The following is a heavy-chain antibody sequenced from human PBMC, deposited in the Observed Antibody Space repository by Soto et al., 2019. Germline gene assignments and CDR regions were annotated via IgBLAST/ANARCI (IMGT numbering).Heavy chain of an antibody. J-gene: IGHJ6*02. CDR3: ASIGAIAAAGTSEYYYGMDV. Sequence: GESLKISCKGSGYSFTSYWISWVRQMPGKGLEWMGRIDPSDSYTNYSPSFQGHVTISADKSISTAYLQWSSLKASDTAMYYCASIGAIAAAGTSEYYYGMDVWGQGTTVTVS. CDR1: GYSFTSYW. V-gene: IGHV5-10-1*01. CDR2: IDPSDSYT. D-gene: IGHD6-13*01.